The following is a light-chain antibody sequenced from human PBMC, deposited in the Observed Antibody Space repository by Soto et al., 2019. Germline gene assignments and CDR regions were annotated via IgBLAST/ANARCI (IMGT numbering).Light chain of an antibody. CDR1: QSISSW. J-gene: IGKJ1*01. CDR2: KAS. V-gene: IGKV1-5*03. Sequence: DIQMTQSPSTLSASVGDRVTITCRASQSISSWLAWYQQKPGKAPKLLIYKASSLESGVPSRFSGSGSGTEFTLTISSLQPDDFATYYYQQYNSFWTFGQGPNVEI. CDR3: QQYNSFWT.